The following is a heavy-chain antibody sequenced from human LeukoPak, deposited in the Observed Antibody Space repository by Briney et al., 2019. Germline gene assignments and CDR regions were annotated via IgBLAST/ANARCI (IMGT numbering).Heavy chain of an antibody. J-gene: IGHJ5*02. CDR2: ISSSSSYI. CDR1: GFTFSRHA. CDR3: ARVPSYYDSSGLQNWFDP. V-gene: IGHV3-21*04. Sequence: PGGSLRLSFAASGFTFSRHAMSWVRQAPGKGLEWVSSISSSSSYIYYADSVKGRFTISRDNAKNSLYLQMNSLRAEDTAVYYCARVPSYYDSSGLQNWFDPWGQGTLVTVSS. D-gene: IGHD3-22*01.